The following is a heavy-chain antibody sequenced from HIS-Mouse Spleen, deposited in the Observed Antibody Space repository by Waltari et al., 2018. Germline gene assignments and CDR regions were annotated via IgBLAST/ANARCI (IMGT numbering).Heavy chain of an antibody. CDR1: GYSISSGYY. D-gene: IGHD1-26*01. Sequence: QVQLQESGPGLVKPSETLSLTCTVSGYSISSGYYWGWIRQPPGQGLEWIGSIYQSGSTTYNPSIKSRVTVSGYASRNQFSLKLSAVTAADTAVYYCAGDSWAGRGGAREFDLWGRGTLVTVSS. CDR2: IYQSGST. CDR3: AGDSWAGRGGAREFDL. J-gene: IGHJ2*01. V-gene: IGHV4-38-2*02.